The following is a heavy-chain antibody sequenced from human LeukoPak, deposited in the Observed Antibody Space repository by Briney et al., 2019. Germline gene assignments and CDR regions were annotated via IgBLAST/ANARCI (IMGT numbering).Heavy chain of an antibody. D-gene: IGHD1-26*01. CDR2: IKQDGSEK. Sequence: RGSLRLPCVASGFTYSSYWMSWVRQAPGKGLEWVANIKQDGSEKNYVDSVKGRFTISRDNAKNSVYLQMNSLRAEDTAVYYCTRDYRGTFDYWGQGTLVTVSS. J-gene: IGHJ4*02. CDR1: GFTYSSYW. CDR3: TRDYRGTFDY. V-gene: IGHV3-7*03.